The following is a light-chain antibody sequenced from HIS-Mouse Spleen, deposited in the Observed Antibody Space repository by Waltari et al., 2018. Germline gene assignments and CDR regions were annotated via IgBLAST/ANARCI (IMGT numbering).Light chain of an antibody. V-gene: IGLV2-23*01. J-gene: IGLJ1*01. Sequence: QSALTQPASVSGSPGQSITISCTGTSSDVGSYNLFSWYQQHPGKAPKLMIYGGSKRPSRVSNRFSGSKSGNTASLTISGLQAEDEADYYCCSYAGSSTYVFGTGTKVTVL. CDR1: SSDVGSYNL. CDR3: CSYAGSSTYV. CDR2: GGS.